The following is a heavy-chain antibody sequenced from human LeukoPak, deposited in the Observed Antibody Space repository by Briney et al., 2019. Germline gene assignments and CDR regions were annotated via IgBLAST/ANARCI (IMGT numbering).Heavy chain of an antibody. D-gene: IGHD3-10*01. V-gene: IGHV4-39*01. CDR3: ARHVRGKTGYGSGSINWFDP. CDR2: IYYSGST. CDR1: GGSISSGGYY. Sequence: PSETLSLTCTVSGGSISSGGYYWSWIRQHPGKGLEWIGYIYYSGSTYYNPSLKSRVTISVDTSKNQFSLKLSSVTAADTAVYYCARHVRGKTGYGSGSINWFDPWGQGTLVTVSS. J-gene: IGHJ5*02.